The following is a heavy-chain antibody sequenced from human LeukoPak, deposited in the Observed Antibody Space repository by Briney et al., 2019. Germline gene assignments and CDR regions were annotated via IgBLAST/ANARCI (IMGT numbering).Heavy chain of an antibody. D-gene: IGHD6-13*01. CDR2: IIPIFGTA. J-gene: IGHJ5*02. CDR3: ALGKAGTTVWWFDP. Sequence: GASVKVSCKASGGTFSSYAISWVRQAPGQGLEWMGGIIPIFGTANYAQKFQGRVTITADESTSTAYMELSSLRSEDTAVYYCALGKAGTTVWWFDPWGQGTLVTVSS. CDR1: GGTFSSYA. V-gene: IGHV1-69*13.